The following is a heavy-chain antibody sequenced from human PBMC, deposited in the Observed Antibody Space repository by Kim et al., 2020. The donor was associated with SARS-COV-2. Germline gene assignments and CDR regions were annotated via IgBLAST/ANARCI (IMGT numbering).Heavy chain of an antibody. Sequence: GGSLRLSCAASGFTFSSYWMSWVRQAPGKGLEWVANIKQDGSEKYYVDSVKGRFTISRDNAKNSLYLQMNSLRAEDTAVYYCARDPTLFGYYDFGAFDIWGQGTMVTVSS. D-gene: IGHD3-22*01. V-gene: IGHV3-7*01. CDR2: IKQDGSEK. CDR1: GFTFSSYW. J-gene: IGHJ3*02. CDR3: ARDPTLFGYYDFGAFDI.